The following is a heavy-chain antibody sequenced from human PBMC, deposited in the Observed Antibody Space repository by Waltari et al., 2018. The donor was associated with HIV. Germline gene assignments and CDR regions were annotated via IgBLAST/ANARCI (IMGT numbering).Heavy chain of an antibody. V-gene: IGHV3-23*01. D-gene: IGHD3-16*02. Sequence: EVQLLESGGGLVQPGGSLRLSCAASGFTFSNYAMNWVRQAPGKGLEWVSTISGSGGSTYYADSVKGRFTISRDNSMNTLYLQMNSLRAEDTAVYYCAKLTEGSDRPYDYVWGSYRYYAYWGQGTLVTVSS. CDR3: AKLTEGSDRPYDYVWGSYRYYAY. J-gene: IGHJ4*02. CDR2: ISGSGGST. CDR1: GFTFSNYA.